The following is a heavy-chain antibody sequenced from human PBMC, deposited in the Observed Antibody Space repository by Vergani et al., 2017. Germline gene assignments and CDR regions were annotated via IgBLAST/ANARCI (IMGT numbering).Heavy chain of an antibody. Sequence: VQLVESGGGVVRPGGSLRVSCAASGFTFSTYGMHWVRQAPGKGLEWVSYISSSSSTIYYADSVKGRFTISRDNAKNSLYLQMNSLRAEDTAVYYCASSIAASRANYWGQGTLVTVSS. CDR3: ASSIAASRANY. V-gene: IGHV3-48*01. D-gene: IGHD6-13*01. CDR2: ISSSSSTI. J-gene: IGHJ4*02. CDR1: GFTFSTYG.